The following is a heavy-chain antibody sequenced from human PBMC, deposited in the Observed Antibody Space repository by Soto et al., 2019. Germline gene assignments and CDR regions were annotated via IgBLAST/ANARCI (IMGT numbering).Heavy chain of an antibody. CDR2: ISAYNGNT. CDR1: GYTFTSYG. Sequence: AASVKVSCKASGYTFTSYGISWVRQAPGQGLEWMGWISAYNGNTNYAQKLQGRVTMTTDTSTSTAYMELRSLRSDDTAVYYCARVLIGAVHYYYDSSGSDYWGQGTLVTVSS. D-gene: IGHD3-22*01. V-gene: IGHV1-18*01. CDR3: ARVLIGAVHYYYDSSGSDY. J-gene: IGHJ4*02.